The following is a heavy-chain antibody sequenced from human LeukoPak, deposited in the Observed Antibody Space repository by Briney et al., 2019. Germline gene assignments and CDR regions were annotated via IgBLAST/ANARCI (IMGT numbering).Heavy chain of an antibody. J-gene: IGHJ4*02. CDR2: IFGSGGST. V-gene: IGHV3-23*01. Sequence: GGSLRLSCAASGFTFSSYAMYWARQAPGKGLEWVSGIFGSGGSTHYADSVKGRFTISRDNSKNTVYLQMNSLRAEDTAVYYCAKTTTGYSSGRFPGWPVDYWGQETLVTVSS. CDR3: AKTTTGYSSGRFPGWPVDY. D-gene: IGHD6-19*01. CDR1: GFTFSSYA.